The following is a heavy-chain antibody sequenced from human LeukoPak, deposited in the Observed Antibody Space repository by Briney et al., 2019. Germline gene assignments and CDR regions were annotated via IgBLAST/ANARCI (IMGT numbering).Heavy chain of an antibody. CDR3: WIVVVPATFDY. CDR1: GYSISSGYY. Sequence: SETLSLTCTVSGYSISSGYYWGWIRQPPGKGLEWIGSIYHSGSTYYNPSLKSRVTISVDTSKSQFSLKLSSVTAADTAVYYCWIVVVPATFDYWGQGTLVTVSS. CDR2: IYHSGST. J-gene: IGHJ4*02. V-gene: IGHV4-38-2*02. D-gene: IGHD2-2*01.